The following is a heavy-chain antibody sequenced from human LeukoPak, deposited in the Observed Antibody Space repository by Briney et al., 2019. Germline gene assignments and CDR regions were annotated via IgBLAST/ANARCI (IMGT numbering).Heavy chain of an antibody. D-gene: IGHD3-16*02. V-gene: IGHV1-18*01. J-gene: IGHJ6*03. Sequence: ASVKVSCKASGYTFTSYGISWVRQAPGQGLEWMGWISAYNGNTNYAQKLQGRVTMTTDTSTSTAYMELRSLRSDDTAVYYCARVYPAGFTFGGVIVGSHYYYYYMDVWGKGTTVTVSS. CDR3: ARVYPAGFTFGGVIVGSHYYYYYMDV. CDR1: GYTFTSYG. CDR2: ISAYNGNT.